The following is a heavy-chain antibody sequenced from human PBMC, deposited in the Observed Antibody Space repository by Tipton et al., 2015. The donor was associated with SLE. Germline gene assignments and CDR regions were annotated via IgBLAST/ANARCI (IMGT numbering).Heavy chain of an antibody. Sequence: TLSLTCTVSGGSISSGSYYWSWIRQPAGKGLEWIGRIYTSGSTNYNPSLKSRVTISVDTSKNQFSLKLSSVTAADTAVYYCARGSGIAAAGVFDYWGQGTLVTVSS. CDR2: IYTSGST. D-gene: IGHD6-13*01. CDR3: ARGSGIAAAGVFDY. V-gene: IGHV4-61*02. CDR1: GGSISSGSYY. J-gene: IGHJ4*02.